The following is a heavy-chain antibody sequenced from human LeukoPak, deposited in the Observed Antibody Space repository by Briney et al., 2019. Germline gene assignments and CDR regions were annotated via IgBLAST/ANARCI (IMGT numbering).Heavy chain of an antibody. CDR2: ISGSGGST. CDR1: GFTFSSYA. D-gene: IGHD3-10*01. Sequence: GGSLRLSCAASGFTFSSYAMSWVRQAPGKGLEWVSAISGSGGSTYCADSVKGRFTISRDNSKNTLYLQMNSLRAEDTAVYYCAKLCPRITMVRGVRALDYWGQGTLVTVSS. CDR3: AKLCPRITMVRGVRALDY. V-gene: IGHV3-23*01. J-gene: IGHJ4*02.